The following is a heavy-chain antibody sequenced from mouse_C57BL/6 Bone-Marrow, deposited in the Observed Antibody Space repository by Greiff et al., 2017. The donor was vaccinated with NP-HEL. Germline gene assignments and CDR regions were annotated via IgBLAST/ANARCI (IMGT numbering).Heavy chain of an antibody. V-gene: IGHV5-4*03. CDR1: GFTFSSYA. D-gene: IGHD2-3*01. CDR2: ISDGGSYT. J-gene: IGHJ4*01. CDR3: ARGGGYYDGYYLWAMDD. Sequence: DVKLVESGGGLVKPGGSLKLSCAASGFTFSSYAMSWVRQTPEKRLEWVATISDGGSYTYYPDNVKGRFTISRDNAKNNLYLQMSHLKSEDTAMYYCARGGGYYDGYYLWAMDDWGQGTSVTVAS.